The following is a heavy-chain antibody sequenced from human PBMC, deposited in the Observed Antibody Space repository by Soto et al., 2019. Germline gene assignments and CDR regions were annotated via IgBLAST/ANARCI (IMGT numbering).Heavy chain of an antibody. D-gene: IGHD6-13*01. V-gene: IGHV3-9*01. CDR1: GFTFDDYA. CDR2: ISWNSGSI. J-gene: IGHJ3*02. Sequence: GGSLRLSCAASGFTFDDYAMHWVRQAPGKGLEWVSGISWNSGSIGYADSVKGRFTISRDNAKNSLYLQMNSLRAEDTALYYCAKDYQPTGREQLVFGYAFDIWGQGTMVTVSS. CDR3: AKDYQPTGREQLVFGYAFDI.